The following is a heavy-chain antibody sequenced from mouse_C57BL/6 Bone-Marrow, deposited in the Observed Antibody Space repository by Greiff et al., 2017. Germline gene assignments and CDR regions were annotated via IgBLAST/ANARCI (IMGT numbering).Heavy chain of an antibody. Sequence: QVQLQQSGAELVQPGASVKMSCKASGYTFTNYPIEWVKQTHGKSLEWIGNFNPYNDGTKYTETFKGKATLTVEKSSSTVYLELSRLTSDDSAVYYCARGGNYGGYYFDYWGQGTTLTVSS. J-gene: IGHJ2*01. V-gene: IGHV1-47*01. CDR2: FNPYNDGT. CDR3: ARGGNYGGYYFDY. D-gene: IGHD2-1*01. CDR1: GYTFTNYP.